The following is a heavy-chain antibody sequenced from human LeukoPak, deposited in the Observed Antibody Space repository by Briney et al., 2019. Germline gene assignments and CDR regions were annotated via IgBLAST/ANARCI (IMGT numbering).Heavy chain of an antibody. CDR2: IYRTGRT. CDR1: GDSISNNYL. CDR3: ARAREVYYDRAFDI. Sequence: SETLSLTCAVSGDSISNNYLWRWVRQFPGKGLEYIGEIYRTGRTNYNPSLKSRVTISIDKSENQFSLKLSSVTAADTAVYYCARAREVYYDRAFDIWGQGTMVTVSS. J-gene: IGHJ3*02. V-gene: IGHV4-4*02. D-gene: IGHD3-22*01.